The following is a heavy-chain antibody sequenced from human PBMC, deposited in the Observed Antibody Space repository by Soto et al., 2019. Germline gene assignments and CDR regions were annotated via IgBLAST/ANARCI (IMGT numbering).Heavy chain of an antibody. J-gene: IGHJ3*02. D-gene: IGHD3-10*01. CDR3: AKEKLINVVPMVRSGAFDI. Sequence: PGGSLRLSCEVSGFTVSSNYMNWVRQAPGKGLEWVSVIYNDGTTYYSDSVKGRFTISRDNSKNTLNLQMNTLTAEDTAIYYCAKEKLINVVPMVRSGAFDIWGQGTMVTVSS. CDR1: GFTVSSNY. V-gene: IGHV3-66*01. CDR2: IYNDGTT.